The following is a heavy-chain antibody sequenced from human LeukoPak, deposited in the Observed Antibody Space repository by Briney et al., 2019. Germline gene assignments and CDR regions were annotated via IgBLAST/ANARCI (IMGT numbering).Heavy chain of an antibody. CDR3: AREGGYCSSTSCYREGYYMDV. Sequence: PGGSPRLSCAASGFTFSSYWMSWVRQAPGKGLEWVANIKQDGSEKYYVDSVKGRFTISRDNAKNSLYLQMNSLRAEDTAVYYCAREGGYCSSTSCYREGYYMDVWGKGTTVTVSS. CDR1: GFTFSSYW. V-gene: IGHV3-7*01. CDR2: IKQDGSEK. J-gene: IGHJ6*03. D-gene: IGHD2-2*01.